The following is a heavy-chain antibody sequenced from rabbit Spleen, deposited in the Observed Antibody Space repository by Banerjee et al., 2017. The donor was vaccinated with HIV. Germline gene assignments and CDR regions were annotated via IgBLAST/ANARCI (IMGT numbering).Heavy chain of an antibody. V-gene: IGHV1S45*01. J-gene: IGHJ4*01. Sequence: QEQLVEYGGDLVQPEGSLTLTCKASGFSFSNKAVMCWVRQAPGKGLEWIACINAVTGKAVYASWAKGRFTFSKTSSTTVTLQMTSLTAADTATYFCARGTYVTANSGAAYFELWGQGTLVTVS. D-gene: IGHD6-1*01. CDR1: GFSFSNKAV. CDR3: ARGTYVTANSGAAYFEL. CDR2: INAVTGKA.